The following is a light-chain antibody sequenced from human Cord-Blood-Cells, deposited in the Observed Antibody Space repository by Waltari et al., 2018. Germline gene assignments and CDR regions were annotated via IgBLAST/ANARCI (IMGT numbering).Light chain of an antibody. V-gene: IGKV3-20*01. CDR3: QQYGSSRWT. J-gene: IGKJ1*01. CDR1: QSVSSSY. CDR2: GAS. Sequence: LSCRASQSVSSSYLAWYQQKPGQAPRLLIYGASSRATGIPDRFSGSGSGTDFTLTISRLEPEDFAVYYCQQYGSSRWTFGQGTKVEIK.